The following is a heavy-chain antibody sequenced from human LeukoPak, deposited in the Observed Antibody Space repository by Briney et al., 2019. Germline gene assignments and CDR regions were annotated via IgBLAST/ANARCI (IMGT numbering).Heavy chain of an antibody. Sequence: SETLSLTCTVSGGSISSGDYYWGWIRQPPGKGLEWIGSIYYSGSTYYNPSLKSRVTISVDTSKNQFSLKLSSVTAADTAVYYCARHIPGGVVANAFDIWGQGTMVTVSS. CDR2: IYYSGST. CDR1: GGSISSGDYY. CDR3: ARHIPGGVVANAFDI. D-gene: IGHD2-15*01. V-gene: IGHV4-39*01. J-gene: IGHJ3*02.